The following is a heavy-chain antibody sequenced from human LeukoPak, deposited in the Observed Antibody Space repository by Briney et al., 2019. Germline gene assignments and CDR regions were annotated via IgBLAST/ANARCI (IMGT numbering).Heavy chain of an antibody. J-gene: IGHJ4*01. Sequence: GGSLRLSCAASGFTFNDYWMSWVRQPIGKGLEWVANIKHDGSERHYIGSVMGRFIISRDNAENSLDLQMNSLRVDDTAVYYCVGDYGGDSWGDYWGHGTLVAVSS. CDR2: IKHDGSER. CDR1: GFTFNDYW. V-gene: IGHV3-7*01. CDR3: VGDYGGDSWGDY. D-gene: IGHD4-23*01.